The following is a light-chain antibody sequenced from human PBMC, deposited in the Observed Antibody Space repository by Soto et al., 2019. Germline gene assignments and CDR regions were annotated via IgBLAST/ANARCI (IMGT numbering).Light chain of an antibody. CDR3: CSFADSAYV. J-gene: IGLJ1*01. V-gene: IGLV2-23*02. Sequence: QSALTQPASVSGCPGQSITISCTGTSSDVGSYNLVSWYQQHPGKAPKLVVYEVSKRPSGVSNRFSGSKSGNTASLTISGLQAEDEADYYCCSFADSAYVFGTGTKVTVL. CDR2: EVS. CDR1: SSDVGSYNL.